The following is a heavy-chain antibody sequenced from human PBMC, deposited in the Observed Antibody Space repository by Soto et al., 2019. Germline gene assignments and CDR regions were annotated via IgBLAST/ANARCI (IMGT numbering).Heavy chain of an antibody. J-gene: IGHJ5*02. V-gene: IGHV4-31*03. D-gene: IGHD1-26*01. CDR3: ASAKLVPSYWESFDP. CDR2: IYYSGSG. Sequence: QVQLQESGPGLVKPSQTLSLTCTVSGYSIRSRTYYWSWIRQHPGKALQWSGYIYYSGSGHNNPSLKSRVTISVDSTKNVLSMKQNSFTVSDTAVYYCASAKLVPSYWESFDPWVEGTLITVSS. CDR1: GYSIRSRTYY.